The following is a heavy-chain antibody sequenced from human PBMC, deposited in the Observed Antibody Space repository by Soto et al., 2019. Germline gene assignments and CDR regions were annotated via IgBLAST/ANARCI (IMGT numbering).Heavy chain of an antibody. V-gene: IGHV4-39*01. CDR2: IHYSGST. CDR3: ASTKDETLYFDY. CDR1: GDSISITSYY. J-gene: IGHJ4*02. D-gene: IGHD2-15*01. Sequence: QLQLQESGPGLVKPSETLSLTCTVSGDSISITSYYWGXVRQPPGKGLEWIGSIHYSGSTHYNPSLQSRVTISGDASKKQFSLKLRSVTAADTAVYYCASTKDETLYFDYWGQGTRVTVSS.